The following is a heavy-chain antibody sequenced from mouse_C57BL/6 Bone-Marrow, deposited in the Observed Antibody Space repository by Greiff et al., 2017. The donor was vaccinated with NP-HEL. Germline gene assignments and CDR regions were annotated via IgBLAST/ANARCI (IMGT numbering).Heavy chain of an antibody. V-gene: IGHV5-6*02. J-gene: IGHJ3*01. Sequence: EVKLVESGGDLVKPGGSLKLSCAASGFTFSSYGMSWVRQTPDKRLEWVATISSGGSYTYYPDSVKGRFTISRDNAKNTLYLQMSSLKSEDTAMYYCASPYDYDVAWFAYGGRGTRVTVSA. CDR3: ASPYDYDVAWFAY. D-gene: IGHD2-4*01. CDR2: ISSGGSYT. CDR1: GFTFSSYG.